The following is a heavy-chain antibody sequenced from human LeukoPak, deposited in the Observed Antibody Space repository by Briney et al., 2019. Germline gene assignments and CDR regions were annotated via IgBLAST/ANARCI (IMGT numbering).Heavy chain of an antibody. V-gene: IGHV3-23*01. Sequence: GGSLRLSCAASGFTFSSYAMSWVRQAPEKGLEWVSAISGSDGSTYYADSVKGRFTISRDNSKNTLYLQMNSLRAEDTAVYYCARTGDGDYFDYWGQGTLVTVSS. CDR3: ARTGDGDYFDY. D-gene: IGHD7-27*01. J-gene: IGHJ4*02. CDR2: ISGSDGST. CDR1: GFTFSSYA.